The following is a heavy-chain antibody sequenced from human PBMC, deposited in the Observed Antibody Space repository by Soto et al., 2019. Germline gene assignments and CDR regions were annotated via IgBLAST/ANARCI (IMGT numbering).Heavy chain of an antibody. CDR3: AKVIPSIAVAGTGWDY. D-gene: IGHD6-19*01. V-gene: IGHV3-23*01. J-gene: IGHJ4*02. Sequence: GWSLRLSCASSGFTFISYAMSWVRQAPGKGLEWVSAISGSGGSTYYADSVKGRFTISRDNSKNTLYLQMNSLRAEDTAVYYCAKVIPSIAVAGTGWDYWGQGTLVTVSS. CDR2: ISGSGGST. CDR1: GFTFISYA.